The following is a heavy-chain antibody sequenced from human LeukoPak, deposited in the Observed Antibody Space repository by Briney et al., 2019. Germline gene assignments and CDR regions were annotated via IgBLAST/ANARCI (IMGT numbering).Heavy chain of an antibody. CDR3: ARDRGGIAVE. CDR1: GFTFSSYS. J-gene: IGHJ4*02. CDR2: ISSSSSYI. V-gene: IGHV3-21*01. D-gene: IGHD6-19*01. Sequence: GGSLRLSCAASGFTFSSYSMNWVRQAPGKGLEWVSSISSSSSYIYYADSVKGRFTISGDNAKNSLYLQMNSLRAEDTAVYYCARDRGGIAVEGGQGTLVTVSS.